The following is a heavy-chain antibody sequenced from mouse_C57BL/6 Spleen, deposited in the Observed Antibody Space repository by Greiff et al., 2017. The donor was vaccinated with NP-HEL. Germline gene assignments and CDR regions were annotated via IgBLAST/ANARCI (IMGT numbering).Heavy chain of an antibody. J-gene: IGHJ2*01. CDR3: TTLYGNYPYYFDY. CDR1: GFNIKDDY. V-gene: IGHV14-4*01. CDR2: IDPENGDT. D-gene: IGHD2-1*01. Sequence: EVKLMESGAELVRPGASVKLSCTASGFNIKDDYMHWVKQRPEQGLEWIGWIDPENGDTEYASKFQGKATITADTSSNTAYLQLSSLTSEDTAVYYCTTLYGNYPYYFDYWGQGTTLTVSS.